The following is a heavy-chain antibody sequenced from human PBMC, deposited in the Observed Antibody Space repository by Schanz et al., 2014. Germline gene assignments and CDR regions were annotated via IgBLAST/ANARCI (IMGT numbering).Heavy chain of an antibody. V-gene: IGHV3-7*01. Sequence: VQLVESGGGLVQPGESLRLSCAASGFSFSSYTMSWVRQAPGKGLEWVANIKQDGSEKYYVDSVKGRFTISRDNAKNSLYLQMNSLRVEDTAVYYCAMGGYQLHHWGQGTLVTVSS. D-gene: IGHD1-7*01. CDR1: GFSFSSYT. J-gene: IGHJ4*02. CDR2: IKQDGSEK. CDR3: AMGGYQLHH.